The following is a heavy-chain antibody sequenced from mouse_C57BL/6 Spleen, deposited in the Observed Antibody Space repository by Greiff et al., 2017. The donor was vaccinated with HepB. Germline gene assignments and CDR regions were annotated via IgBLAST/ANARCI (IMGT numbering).Heavy chain of an antibody. CDR3: ARNPPTVVARYFDV. CDR1: GFSLTSYG. Sequence: VKLQESGPGLVQPSQSLSITCTVSGFSLTSYGVHWVRQSPGKGLEWLGVIWSGGSTDYNAAFISRLSISKDNSKSQVFFKMNSLQADDTAIYYCARNPPTVVARYFDVWGTGTTVTVSS. D-gene: IGHD1-1*01. CDR2: IWSGGST. J-gene: IGHJ1*03. V-gene: IGHV2-2*01.